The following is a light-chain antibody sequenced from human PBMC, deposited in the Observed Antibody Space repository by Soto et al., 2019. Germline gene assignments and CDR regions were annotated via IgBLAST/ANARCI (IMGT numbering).Light chain of an antibody. CDR3: SSYTSRSTRV. J-gene: IGLJ1*01. CDR2: EVS. V-gene: IGLV2-14*01. Sequence: QSVLTQPASVSGSPGQSITISCTGTSSDVGGYNYVSWYQQHPGKAPKLMIYEVSNRPSGVSNRLSGSKSGNTASLTISGLQAEYEADYYCSSYTSRSTRVFGTGTEFAVL. CDR1: SSDVGGYNY.